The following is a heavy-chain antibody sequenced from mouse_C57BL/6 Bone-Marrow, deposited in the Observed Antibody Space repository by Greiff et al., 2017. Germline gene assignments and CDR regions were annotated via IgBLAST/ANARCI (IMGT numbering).Heavy chain of an antibody. D-gene: IGHD2-12*01. Sequence: QVQLQQPGAELVMPGASVKLSCKASGYTFTSYWMHWVKQRPGQGLEWIGEIDPSDSYTNYNQKFKGKSTLTVDKSSSTAYMQLNSLTSEDSAVYYCARGRRGDYWGQGTTRTVSS. J-gene: IGHJ2*01. CDR3: ARGRRGDY. V-gene: IGHV1-69*01. CDR2: IDPSDSYT. CDR1: GYTFTSYW.